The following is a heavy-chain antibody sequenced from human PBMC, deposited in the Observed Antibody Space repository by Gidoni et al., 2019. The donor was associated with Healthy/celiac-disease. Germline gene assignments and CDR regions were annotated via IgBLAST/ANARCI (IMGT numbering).Heavy chain of an antibody. V-gene: IGHV3-30-3*01. D-gene: IGHD5-12*01. CDR3: ARRDGYNIFDY. CDR2: ISYDGSNK. Sequence: QVQLVESGGGVVQPGRSLRLSCAATGFTFSSYAMHWVRQAPGKGLEWVAVISYDGSNKYYADSVKGRFTISRDNSKNTLYLQMNSLRAEDTAVYYCARRDGYNIFDYWGQGTLVTVSS. CDR1: GFTFSSYA. J-gene: IGHJ4*02.